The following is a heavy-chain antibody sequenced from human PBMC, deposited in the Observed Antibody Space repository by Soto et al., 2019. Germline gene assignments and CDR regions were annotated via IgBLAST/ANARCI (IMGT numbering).Heavy chain of an antibody. V-gene: IGHV3-66*01. CDR1: GFTFSKNY. CDR2: IYSGGST. Sequence: EVQLVESGGGLVQPGGSLRLSCAASGFTFSKNYMTWVRQAPGKGLEWVSVIYSGGSTYYADSVKGRFTISRDDSKNTVFLQMKSLRAEDTAVYYCARTGNGAYYSLDQWGHGTLVTVSS. CDR3: ARTGNGAYYSLDQ. D-gene: IGHD3-22*01. J-gene: IGHJ4*01.